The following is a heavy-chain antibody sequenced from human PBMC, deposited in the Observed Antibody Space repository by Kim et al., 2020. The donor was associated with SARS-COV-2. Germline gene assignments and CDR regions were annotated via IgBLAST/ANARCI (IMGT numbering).Heavy chain of an antibody. D-gene: IGHD6-6*01. CDR2: ISWNSGSI. CDR3: AKPLYSSSFDAFDI. CDR1: GFTFDDYA. V-gene: IGHV3-9*01. J-gene: IGHJ3*02. Sequence: GGSLRLSCAASGFTFDDYAMHWVRQAPGKGLEWVSGISWNSGSIGYADSVKGRFTISRDNAKNSLYLQMNSLRAEDTALYYCAKPLYSSSFDAFDIWGQG.